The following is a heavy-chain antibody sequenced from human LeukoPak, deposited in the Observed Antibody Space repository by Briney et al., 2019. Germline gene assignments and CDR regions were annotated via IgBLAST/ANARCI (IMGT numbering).Heavy chain of an antibody. CDR1: GGSFSGYY. Sequence: ASETLSLTCAVYGGSFSGYYWSWIRQPPGKGLEWIGEINHSGSTNYNPSLKSRVTISVDTSKNQFSLKLSSVTAADTAVYYCARNGYSSGWYRYWGQGTLATVSS. CDR3: ARNGYSSGWYRY. CDR2: INHSGST. V-gene: IGHV4-34*01. D-gene: IGHD6-19*01. J-gene: IGHJ4*02.